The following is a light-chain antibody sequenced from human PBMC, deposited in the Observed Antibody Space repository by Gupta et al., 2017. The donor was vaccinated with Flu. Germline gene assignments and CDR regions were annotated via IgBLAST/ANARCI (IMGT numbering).Light chain of an antibody. CDR3: MIWHNNAWV. CDR2: YRSDSDK. J-gene: IGLJ3*02. Sequence: QAVLTQPSSLSASPGASASLTCTLRSGINVGTYNIFWYQQQKPGSPPRYLLRYRSDSDKVQGFGVPSRFSGFKDASANAGILLISGLQSEDEADYYCMIWHNNAWVFGGGTKLTVL. CDR1: SGINVGTYN. V-gene: IGLV5-45*03.